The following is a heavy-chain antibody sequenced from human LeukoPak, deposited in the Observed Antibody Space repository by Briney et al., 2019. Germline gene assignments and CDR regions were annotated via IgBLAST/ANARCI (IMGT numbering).Heavy chain of an antibody. CDR3: ARERQDTVLHSGAFDI. J-gene: IGHJ3*02. CDR2: VASDGSHT. CDR1: GFTLSAYF. D-gene: IGHD2-21*01. Sequence: GGSLRHSCAASGFTLSAYFMHWVRQAPGRGLEGVADVASDGSHTFYAAPVKGRFTISRDNSKNTLYLQMNSLRAEDTAVYFCARERQDTVLHSGAFDIWGQGTMVTVSS. V-gene: IGHV3-30-3*01.